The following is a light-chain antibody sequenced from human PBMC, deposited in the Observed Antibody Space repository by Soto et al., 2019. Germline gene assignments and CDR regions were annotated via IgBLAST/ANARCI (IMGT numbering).Light chain of an antibody. CDR2: DAS. V-gene: IGKV3-11*01. J-gene: IGKJ4*01. Sequence: EIVLTQSAATLSLSPGERATLSCRAGQSINSHLAWYQQKPCQAPRLLILDASDRATGIPARFSGSGSGTDFTLTISSLEPEDFAVYYCQQRSNWPPVTFGGGTKVDI. CDR1: QSINSH. CDR3: QQRSNWPPVT.